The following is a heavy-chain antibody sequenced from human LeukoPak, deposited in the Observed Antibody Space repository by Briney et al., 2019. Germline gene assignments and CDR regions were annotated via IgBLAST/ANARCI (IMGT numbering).Heavy chain of an antibody. CDR2: IYWNDEK. CDR3: ARRLTGGGSDY. V-gene: IGHV2-5*01. J-gene: IGHJ4*02. Sequence: SGPTLSHPTQPLTLTCTFSGFSLRTSGVGVGWIRQPPVKALEWLALIYWNDEKRYSPSLKSRLTITKDTSKSQVVLTMTSMDPVDTATYYCARRLTGGGSDYWGQGTLVTVSS. D-gene: IGHD3-10*01. CDR1: GFSLRTSGVG.